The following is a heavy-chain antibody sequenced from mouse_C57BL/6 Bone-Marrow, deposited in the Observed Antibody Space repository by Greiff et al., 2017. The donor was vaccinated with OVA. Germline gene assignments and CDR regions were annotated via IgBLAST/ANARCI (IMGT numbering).Heavy chain of an antibody. CDR2: SRNKANDYTT. CDR3: ARDDYCWYFDV. V-gene: IGHV7-1*01. CDR1: GFTFSDFY. Sequence: EVMLMESGGGLVQSGRSLRLSCATSGFTFSDFYMEWVRQAPGKGLEWIAASRNKANDYTTEYSASVKGRFIVSRDTSQSILYLQMNALRAEDTAIYYCARDDYCWYFDVWGTGTTVTVSS. J-gene: IGHJ1*03. D-gene: IGHD1-1*01.